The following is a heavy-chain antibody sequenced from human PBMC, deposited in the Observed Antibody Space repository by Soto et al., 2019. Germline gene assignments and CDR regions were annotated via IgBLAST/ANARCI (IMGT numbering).Heavy chain of an antibody. CDR1: GFSLGSYG. J-gene: IGHJ4*02. V-gene: IGHV3-NL1*01. D-gene: IGHD3-22*01. Sequence: GGSLRLSCAASGFSLGSYGMHWVRQAPGKGLEWVSVIYSGGSTYYADSVKGRFTISRDNAKNSLYLQMNSLRAEDTAVYYCARGYDSFDYWGQGTLVTVSS. CDR3: ARGYDSFDY. CDR2: IYSGGST.